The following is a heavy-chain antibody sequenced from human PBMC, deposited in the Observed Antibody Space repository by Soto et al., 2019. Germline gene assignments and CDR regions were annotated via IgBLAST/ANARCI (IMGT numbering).Heavy chain of an antibody. CDR1: GYTFTGYY. J-gene: IGHJ4*02. D-gene: IGHD3-22*01. V-gene: IGHV1-2*02. CDR3: ARDQDPFYYDSSGTFDY. CDR2: INPNSGGT. Sequence: ASVKVSCKASGYTFTGYYMHWVRQAPGQGLEWMGWINPNSGGTNYAQKFQGRVTMTRDTSISTAYMELSRLRSDDTAVYYCARDQDPFYYDSSGTFDYWGQGTLVTVSS.